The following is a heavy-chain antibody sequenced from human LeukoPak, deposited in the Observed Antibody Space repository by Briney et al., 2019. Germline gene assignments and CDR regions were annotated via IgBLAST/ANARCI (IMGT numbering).Heavy chain of an antibody. CDR1: GFTFDDYA. V-gene: IGHV3-43*02. D-gene: IGHD6-13*01. Sequence: GGSLRLSCAASGFTFDDYAMHWVRRAPGKGLEWVTLIRGDGGSTYNADSVKGRFTISRDNAKNSLYLQMNSLRAEDTAVYYSSLEGSSWYRYFQHWGQGTLVTVSS. CDR3: SLEGSSWYRYFQH. CDR2: IRGDGGST. J-gene: IGHJ1*01.